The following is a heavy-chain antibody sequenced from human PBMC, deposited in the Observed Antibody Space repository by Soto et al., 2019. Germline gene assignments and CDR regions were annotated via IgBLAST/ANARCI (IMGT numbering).Heavy chain of an antibody. V-gene: IGHV3-11*01. CDR1: GFTFSDYY. Sequence: LRLSCAAPGFTFSDYYMTWTRQAPGRGLEWVSYIGTTDNTIYYADSVKGRFTISRDNAQNSLYLQMNGLRAEDTAVYYCATYYYGSGNYFDYWGQGALVTVSS. CDR2: IGTTDNTI. J-gene: IGHJ4*02. CDR3: ATYYYGSGNYFDY. D-gene: IGHD3-10*01.